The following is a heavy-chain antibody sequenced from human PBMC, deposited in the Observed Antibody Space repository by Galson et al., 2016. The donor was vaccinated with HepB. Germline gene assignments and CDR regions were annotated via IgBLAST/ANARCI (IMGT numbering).Heavy chain of an antibody. CDR2: MSFDESNE. Sequence: SLRLSCAASGFTFSNYGIHWVRQAPGKGLEWVAVMSFDESNEYYADSLKGRFTISRDNSKSTLYLQMNSLTTEDSAVYYCARDGFGVSNQWLIPFQHWGQGTLVTFSS. J-gene: IGHJ1*01. D-gene: IGHD5-12*01. CDR3: ARDGFGVSNQWLIPFQH. CDR1: GFTFSNYG. V-gene: IGHV3-30*03.